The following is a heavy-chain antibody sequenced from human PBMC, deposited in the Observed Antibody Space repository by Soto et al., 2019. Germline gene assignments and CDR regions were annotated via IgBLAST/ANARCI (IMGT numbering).Heavy chain of an antibody. D-gene: IGHD1-1*01. V-gene: IGHV1-2*02. Sequence: QVQLVQSGAEVRKPGASLKVSCKTSGSTFTRSYIHWVRQAPGQGLEWKGGISPNNGDTHFAPRFLGRVTMTRDTSIGTAYMELSSLTSDDTAVYYCARSSPLLGETGTTGVDDWGQGTLVTVSS. CDR3: ARSSPLLGETGTTGVDD. CDR2: ISPNNGDT. CDR1: GSTFTRSY. J-gene: IGHJ4*02.